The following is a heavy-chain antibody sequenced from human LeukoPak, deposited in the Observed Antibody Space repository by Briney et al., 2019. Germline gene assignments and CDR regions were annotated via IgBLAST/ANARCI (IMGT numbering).Heavy chain of an antibody. CDR2: IYSGGST. J-gene: IGHJ6*03. Sequence: GGSLRLSCAASGFTVSSNYMSWVRQAPGKGLEWVSVIYSGGSTYYADSVKGRFTISRDNSKNTLYLQMNSLRAEDTAVYYCARVLGDRVATNRYYYYYMDVWGKGTTVTVSS. CDR1: GFTVSSNY. D-gene: IGHD5-12*01. V-gene: IGHV3-66*02. CDR3: ARVLGDRVATNRYYYYYMDV.